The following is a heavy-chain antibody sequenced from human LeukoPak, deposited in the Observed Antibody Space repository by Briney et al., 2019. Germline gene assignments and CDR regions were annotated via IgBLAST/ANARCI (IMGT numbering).Heavy chain of an antibody. CDR3: ARDIRGSWNYGWFDP. Sequence: GEPLRLSCGTTGFPFSSCAVSWVRQTSGEGLAWVAAISDSGGTTYYVDSVRGRFTISRDNSKNTLYLQMNSLRAEDTAIYSCARDIRGSWNYGWFDPWGQGTLVTVSS. V-gene: IGHV3-23*01. J-gene: IGHJ5*02. D-gene: IGHD3-10*01. CDR2: ISDSGGTT. CDR1: GFPFSSCA.